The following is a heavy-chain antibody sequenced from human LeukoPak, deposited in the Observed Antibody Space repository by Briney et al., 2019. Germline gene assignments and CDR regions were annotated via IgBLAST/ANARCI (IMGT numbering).Heavy chain of an antibody. Sequence: GGSLRLSCAASGFTFSDYYMSWIRQAPGKGLEWVSYISSSGSTIYYADSVKGRFTISRDNAKNSLYLQMNSLRAEDTAVYYCARASSYYDSSGYYYAYWGQGTLVTVYS. D-gene: IGHD3-22*01. J-gene: IGHJ4*02. V-gene: IGHV3-11*01. CDR1: GFTFSDYY. CDR2: ISSSGSTI. CDR3: ARASSYYDSSGYYYAY.